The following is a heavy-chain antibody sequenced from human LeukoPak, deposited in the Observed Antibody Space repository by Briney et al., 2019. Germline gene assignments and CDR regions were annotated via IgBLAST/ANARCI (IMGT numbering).Heavy chain of an antibody. CDR2: ISGSGSST. D-gene: IGHD3-22*01. V-gene: IGHV3-23*01. J-gene: IGHJ4*02. CDR3: AKGSYYDSSGSLYFDY. Sequence: GGSLRLSCAATGITFSSYAMSWVRQAPGKGLEWVSAISGSGSSTYYADSVKGRFTISRDNSKNTLYVQVNSLGTEDTAAYYCAKGSYYDSSGSLYFDYWGQGTLVTVSS. CDR1: GITFSSYA.